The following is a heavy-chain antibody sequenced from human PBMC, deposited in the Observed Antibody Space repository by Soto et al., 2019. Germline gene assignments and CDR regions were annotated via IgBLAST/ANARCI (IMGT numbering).Heavy chain of an antibody. CDR2: IIPNVGTA. Sequence: QVQLVQSGAEVKKPGSSVKVSCKASGGTFSSYAISWVRQAPGQGLEWMGGIIPNVGTANYAQKFQGRVTITADEATSTAYMELSSLRSEDTAVYYCARDSSNYYDSSGYYYPCDYWGQGTLVTVSS. CDR3: ARDSSNYYDSSGYYYPCDY. J-gene: IGHJ4*02. D-gene: IGHD3-22*01. CDR1: GGTFSSYA. V-gene: IGHV1-69*01.